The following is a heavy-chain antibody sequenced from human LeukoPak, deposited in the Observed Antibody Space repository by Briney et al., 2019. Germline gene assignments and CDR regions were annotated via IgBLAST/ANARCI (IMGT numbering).Heavy chain of an antibody. V-gene: IGHV3-66*01. Sequence: GGSLRLSCVASGFSVSGIHMNWVRQAPGKDLEWVSGLYAGGATYYADSMGGRFTISRDHSKDTLYLQMTNLRVDDTAIYYCARGNGNVGGRLDPWGQGTRVTVSS. CDR2: LYAGGAT. CDR1: GFSVSGIH. D-gene: IGHD2-8*01. CDR3: ARGNGNVGGRLDP. J-gene: IGHJ5*02.